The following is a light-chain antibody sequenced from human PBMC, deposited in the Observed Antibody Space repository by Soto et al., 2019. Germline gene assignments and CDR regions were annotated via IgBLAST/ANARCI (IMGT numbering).Light chain of an antibody. J-gene: IGLJ1*01. CDR1: SSDIGAYNY. CDR3: CSYKSSSTLYV. V-gene: IGLV2-14*03. Sequence: QSALTQPTSVSGSPRQSITISCTGTSSDIGAYNYVSWYQQHPGKAPKLIIYDVTNRPAGISSRFSASKSGNTASLTISVLQAEDEADYYCCSYKSSSTLYVFGTGTKVTVL. CDR2: DVT.